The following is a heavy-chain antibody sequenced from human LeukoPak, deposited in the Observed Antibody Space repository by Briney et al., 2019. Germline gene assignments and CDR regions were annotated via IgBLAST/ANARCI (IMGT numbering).Heavy chain of an antibody. Sequence: AGSLSLSCAASGFTFSDSYLSWLRQAPGKGLESAANVKQEGSETYYVDSVKGRFTISRDNARNAVHLQMDSLRVEDTAIYYCAKGRVNMDVWGKGTTVTVSS. V-gene: IGHV3-7*01. CDR2: VKQEGSET. D-gene: IGHD4-23*01. CDR1: GFTFSDSY. CDR3: AKGRVNMDV. J-gene: IGHJ6*03.